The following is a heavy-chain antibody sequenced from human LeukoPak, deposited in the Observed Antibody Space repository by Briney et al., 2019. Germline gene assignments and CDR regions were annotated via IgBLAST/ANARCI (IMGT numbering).Heavy chain of an antibody. CDR1: GFTYSTYW. V-gene: IGHV3-7*03. CDR3: PPGGEWELAY. D-gene: IGHD1-26*01. J-gene: IGHJ4*02. Sequence: SGGSLRLSCAASGFTYSTYWMSWVRQAPGKGLEWVAIINQGGSEKYYVDSVKGRFTISRDNAKNSLYLQMNSLRAEDTAVYYCPPGGEWELAYWGQGTLVTVSS. CDR2: INQGGSEK.